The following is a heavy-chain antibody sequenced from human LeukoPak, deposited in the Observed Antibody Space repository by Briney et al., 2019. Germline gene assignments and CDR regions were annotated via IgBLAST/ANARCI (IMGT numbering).Heavy chain of an antibody. CDR3: ARGGSTGGNYYYYYMDV. J-gene: IGHJ6*03. CDR1: GGSISSGGYY. D-gene: IGHD1-14*01. Sequence: SETLSLTCTVSGGSISSGGYYWSWIRQHPGKGLEWIGYIYYSGSTYYNPSLKSRVTISVDTSKNQFSLRLSSVTAADTAVYYCARGGSTGGNYYYYYMDVWGKGTTVTVSS. V-gene: IGHV4-31*03. CDR2: IYYSGST.